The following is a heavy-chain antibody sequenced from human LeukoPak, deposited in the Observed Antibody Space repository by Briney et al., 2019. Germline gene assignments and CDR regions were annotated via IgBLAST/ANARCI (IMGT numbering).Heavy chain of an antibody. CDR1: GASIDSHSW. V-gene: IGHV4-4*02. Sequence: SGTLSLTCAVSGASIDSHSWWSWVRQPPGKGLEWIGEIYHSGGANYKPSLKSRVTMSVDTSKNHFSLKLTSVTAADTAVYYCAYNRNFALDNWGQGTLVTVSS. CDR2: IYHSGGA. D-gene: IGHD1-14*01. CDR3: AYNRNFALDN. J-gene: IGHJ4*02.